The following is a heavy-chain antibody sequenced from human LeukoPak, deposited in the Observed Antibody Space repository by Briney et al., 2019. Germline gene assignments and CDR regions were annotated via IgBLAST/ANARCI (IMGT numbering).Heavy chain of an antibody. D-gene: IGHD3-3*01. CDR3: ARAKYYDFWSGSFINYYGMDV. V-gene: IGHV1-2*02. CDR1: GYTLTGYY. CDR2: INPNSGGT. J-gene: IGHJ6*02. Sequence: GASVKVSCKAPGYTLTGYYMHWVRQAPGQGLEWMGWINPNSGGTNYAQKFQGRVTMTRDTSISTAYMELSRLRSDDTAVYYCARAKYYDFWSGSFINYYGMDVWGQGTTVTVSS.